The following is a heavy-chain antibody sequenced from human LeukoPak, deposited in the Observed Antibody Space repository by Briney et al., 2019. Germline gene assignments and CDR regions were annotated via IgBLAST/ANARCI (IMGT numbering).Heavy chain of an antibody. CDR2: IYPGDSDT. CDR1: GYSFTSYW. V-gene: IGHV5-51*01. CDR3: ARRGTYCSSTSCYLGYYMDV. D-gene: IGHD2-2*01. J-gene: IGHJ6*03. Sequence: GEPLKISCKGSGYSFTSYWIGWVRQMPGKGLEWMGIIYPGDSDTRYSPSFQGQVTISADKSISTAYLQWSSLKASDTAMYYCARRGTYCSSTSCYLGYYMDVWGKGTTVAVSS.